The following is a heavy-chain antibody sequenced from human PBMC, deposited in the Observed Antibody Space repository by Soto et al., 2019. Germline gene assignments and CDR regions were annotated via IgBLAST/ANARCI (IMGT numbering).Heavy chain of an antibody. D-gene: IGHD5-12*01. CDR2: IYHSGST. CDR3: ARSGEGPYSGYDFWFFTKYYFDY. Sequence: SETLSLTCAVSGGSISSSNWWSWVRQPPGKGLEWIGEIYHSGSTNYNPSLKSRVTISVDKSKNQFSLKLSSVTAADTAVYYCARSGEGPYSGYDFWFFTKYYFDYWGQGTLVTVSS. CDR1: GGSISSSNW. J-gene: IGHJ4*02. V-gene: IGHV4-4*02.